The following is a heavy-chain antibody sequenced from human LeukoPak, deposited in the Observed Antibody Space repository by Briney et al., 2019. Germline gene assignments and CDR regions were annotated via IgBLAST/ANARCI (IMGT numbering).Heavy chain of an antibody. CDR3: ARAYDYVWGSFDY. CDR2: IYSGGST. V-gene: IGHV3-66*02. J-gene: IGHJ4*02. D-gene: IGHD3-16*01. Sequence: GGSLRLSCAASGFTVSSNYMSWVRQAQGKGLEWVSVIYSGGSTYYADSVKGRFTISRDNPKNTLYLQMNSLRAEDTAVYYCARAYDYVWGSFDYWDQGTLVTVSS. CDR1: GFTVSSNY.